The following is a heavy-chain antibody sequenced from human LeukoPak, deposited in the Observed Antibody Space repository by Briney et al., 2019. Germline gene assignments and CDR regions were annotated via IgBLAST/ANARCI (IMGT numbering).Heavy chain of an antibody. CDR1: GYTFTSYD. J-gene: IGHJ6*02. CDR2: MNPNSGNT. V-gene: IGHV1-8*01. Sequence: GASVKVSCKASGYTFTSYDINWVRQATGQGLEWMGWMNPNSGNTGYAQKFQGRVTMTRNTSISTAYMELSSLRSEDTAVYYCAREAYCGGDRYPYYYYGMDVWGQGTTVTVSS. CDR3: AREAYCGGDRYPYYYYGMDV. D-gene: IGHD2-21*02.